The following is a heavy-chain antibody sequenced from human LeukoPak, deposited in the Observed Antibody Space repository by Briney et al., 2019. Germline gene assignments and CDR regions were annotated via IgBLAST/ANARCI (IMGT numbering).Heavy chain of an antibody. CDR2: IYPGDSDT. J-gene: IGHJ1*01. CDR3: ARHSTGYYYDSSGYPDAEYSQP. D-gene: IGHD3-22*01. CDR1: GYSFTSYW. Sequence: GESLKISCKGSGYSFTSYWIGWVRQMPGKGLEWMGIIYPGDSDTRYSPSFQGQVTISADKSISTAYLQWSSLKASDTAMYYCARHSTGYYYDSSGYPDAEYSQPGGQGTLVTVSS. V-gene: IGHV5-51*01.